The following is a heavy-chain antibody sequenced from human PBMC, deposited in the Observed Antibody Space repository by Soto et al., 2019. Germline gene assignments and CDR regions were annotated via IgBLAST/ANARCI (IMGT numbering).Heavy chain of an antibody. Sequence: EVQLVESGGGVEQPGGSLRLSCAASGFTFSTYDMHWVRQVPGKGLEWVSAIGSAHDPYYLGSVKGRFSISRENAKNSLYLPMNSLTTGDTAVYYCARAYLGRLPRRADYYYALDVWGQGTTVTVSS. D-gene: IGHD1-26*01. CDR3: ARAYLGRLPRRADYYYALDV. CDR1: GFTFSTYD. CDR2: IGSAHDP. V-gene: IGHV3-13*05. J-gene: IGHJ6*02.